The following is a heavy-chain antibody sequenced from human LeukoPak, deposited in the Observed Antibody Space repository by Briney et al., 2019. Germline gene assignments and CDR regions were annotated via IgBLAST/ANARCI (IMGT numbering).Heavy chain of an antibody. CDR2: IIPILGIA. V-gene: IGHV1-69*04. Sequence: SVKVSCKASGGTFSSYAISWVRQAPGQGLEWMGRIIPILGIANYAQKFQGGVTITADKPTSTGYMELSSLRSEDTAVYSCARDMGENFNWFDPWGQGTLVAVSS. D-gene: IGHD3-16*01. J-gene: IGHJ5*02. CDR1: GGTFSSYA. CDR3: ARDMGENFNWFDP.